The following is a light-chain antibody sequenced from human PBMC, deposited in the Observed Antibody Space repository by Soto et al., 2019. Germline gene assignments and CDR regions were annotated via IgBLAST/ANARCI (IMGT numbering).Light chain of an antibody. Sequence: DIQMTQSPSSLSASVGDRVTITCRASPGISTYLVWYQQKPGTVPKLLIFAASTLQSGVPSRFSCSGSGTDFTLTISSLQPEDVATYYCQNYNGAPWTFGQGTKVEIK. J-gene: IGKJ1*01. CDR1: PGISTY. CDR2: AAS. CDR3: QNYNGAPWT. V-gene: IGKV1-27*01.